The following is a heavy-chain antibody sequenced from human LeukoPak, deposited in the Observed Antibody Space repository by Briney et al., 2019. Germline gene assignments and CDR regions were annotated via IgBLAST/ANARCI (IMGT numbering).Heavy chain of an antibody. CDR3: ARDQSPALRTITGYDY. CDR1: GYTFTSYD. Sequence: ASVKVSCKASGYTFTSYDINWVRQATGQGLEWMGWMNPNSGNTGYAQKFQGRVTMTRNTSISTAYMELSSLRSDDTAVYYCARDQSPALRTITGYDYWGQGTLVTVSS. D-gene: IGHD1-20*01. CDR2: MNPNSGNT. J-gene: IGHJ4*02. V-gene: IGHV1-8*01.